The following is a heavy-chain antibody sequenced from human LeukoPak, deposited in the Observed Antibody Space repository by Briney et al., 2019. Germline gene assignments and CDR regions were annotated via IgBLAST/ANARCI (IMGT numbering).Heavy chain of an antibody. J-gene: IGHJ4*02. Sequence: PGGSLRLSCAASGFTFSSYAMSWVRQAPGKGLEWVSAISGSGGSTYFADSVKGRFTISRDNSKNTLYLQMNSLRAEDTAVYYCAKIVASDYYDSSGYYWGQGTVVTDFS. CDR2: ISGSGGST. CDR3: AKIVASDYYDSSGYY. CDR1: GFTFSSYA. D-gene: IGHD3-22*01. V-gene: IGHV3-23*01.